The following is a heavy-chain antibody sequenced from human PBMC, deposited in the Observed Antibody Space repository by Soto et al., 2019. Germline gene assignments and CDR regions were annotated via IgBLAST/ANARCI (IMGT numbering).Heavy chain of an antibody. CDR1: GYTFTNYW. V-gene: IGHV5-51*01. CDR3: AASIFYYGMDV. J-gene: IGHJ6*02. Sequence: LGESLKISCKGFGYTFTNYWIGWVRQMPGKGPEWMGIIYPGDSDTKYNPSFQGQVTISADKSITTTYLQWSSPKASDTAIYYCAASIFYYGMDVWGQGTTVTVSS. CDR2: IYPGDSDT.